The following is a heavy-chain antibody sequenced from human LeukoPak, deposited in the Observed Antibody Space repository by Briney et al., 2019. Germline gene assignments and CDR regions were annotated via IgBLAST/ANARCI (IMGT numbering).Heavy chain of an antibody. J-gene: IGHJ4*02. Sequence: PGRSLRLSCAASGFTFSSYGMHWVRQAPGKGLEWVAVISYDGSNKYYADSVKGRFTISRDNSKNTLYLQMNSLRAEDTAVYFCARAGGYSYGPGGYWGQGTLVTVSS. V-gene: IGHV3-30*03. CDR3: ARAGGYSYGPGGY. D-gene: IGHD5-18*01. CDR1: GFTFSSYG. CDR2: ISYDGSNK.